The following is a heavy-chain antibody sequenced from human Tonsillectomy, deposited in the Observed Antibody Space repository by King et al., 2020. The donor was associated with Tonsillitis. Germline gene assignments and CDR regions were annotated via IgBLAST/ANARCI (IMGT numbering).Heavy chain of an antibody. CDR2: IWYDGSNK. V-gene: IGHV3-33*08. CDR1: GFTFSSYG. D-gene: IGHD2-15*01. CDR3: ARDDCSGGSCNLDY. Sequence: VQLVESGGGVVQPGRSLRLSCAASGFTFSSYGMHWVRQAPGKGLEWVAVIWYDGSNKYYADSVKGRFTISRDNYKNTLYLQMNSLRAEDTAVYYCARDDCSGGSCNLDYWGQGTLVTVSS. J-gene: IGHJ4*02.